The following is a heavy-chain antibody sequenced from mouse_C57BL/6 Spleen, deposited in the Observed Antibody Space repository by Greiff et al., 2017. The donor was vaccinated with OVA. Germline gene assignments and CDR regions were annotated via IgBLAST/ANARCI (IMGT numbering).Heavy chain of an antibody. CDR1: GYTFTDYY. D-gene: IGHD3-3*01. CDR3: ARRWDRGAMDY. J-gene: IGHJ4*01. V-gene: IGHV1-26*01. CDR2: INPNNGGT. Sequence: EVQLQQSGPELVKPGASVKISCKASGYTFTDYYMNWVKQSHGKSLEWIGDINPNNGGTSYNQKCKGKATLTVDKSSSTAYMELRSLTSEDSAVYYCARRWDRGAMDYWGQGTSVTVSS.